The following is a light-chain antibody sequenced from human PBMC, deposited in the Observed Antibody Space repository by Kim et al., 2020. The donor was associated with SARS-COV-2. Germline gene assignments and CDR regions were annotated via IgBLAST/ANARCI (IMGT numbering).Light chain of an antibody. CDR3: LQGTHWPET. V-gene: IGKV2-30*01. CDR2: DVS. J-gene: IGKJ2*01. Sequence: DVVMSQSPLSLAVTLGQPASISCRSSLSLVNRDGNTYLNWIYQRPGQSPRRLIHDVSKRDSGVPDRFIGSGSGTDFTLKISGVEAEDVGVYYCLQGTHWPETFGQGTKLEI. CDR1: LSLVNRDGNTY.